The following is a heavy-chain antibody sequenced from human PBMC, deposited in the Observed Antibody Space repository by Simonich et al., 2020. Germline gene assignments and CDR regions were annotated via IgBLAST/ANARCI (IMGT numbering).Heavy chain of an antibody. CDR3: ARDPVVPAAIRNAFDI. Sequence: QVQLVQSGAEVKKPGASVKVSCKASGYTFTGYYMHWVRQAPGQGLECRGWSNPNSGGTNYAQKFQGRVTMTRDTSISTAYMELSRLRSDDTAVYYCARDPVVPAAIRNAFDIWGQGTMVTVSS. CDR1: GYTFTGYY. V-gene: IGHV1-2*02. CDR2: SNPNSGGT. D-gene: IGHD2-2*01. J-gene: IGHJ3*02.